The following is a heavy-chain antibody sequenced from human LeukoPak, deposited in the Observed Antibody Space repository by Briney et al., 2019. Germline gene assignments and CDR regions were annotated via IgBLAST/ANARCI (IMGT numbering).Heavy chain of an antibody. CDR3: ARGGRIVVVSFYYYYGMDV. CDR1: GYTFTSYS. J-gene: IGHJ6*02. V-gene: IGHV1-3*04. D-gene: IGHD2-21*01. CDR2: VNTGNGNT. Sequence: ASVKVSCKASGYTFTSYSMHWVRQAPGQRLEWMGWVNTGNGNTKYSQKFQGRVTITMDKSASTAYMELSSLRSEDTAVYYCARGGRIVVVSFYYYYGMDVWGQGTTVTVSS.